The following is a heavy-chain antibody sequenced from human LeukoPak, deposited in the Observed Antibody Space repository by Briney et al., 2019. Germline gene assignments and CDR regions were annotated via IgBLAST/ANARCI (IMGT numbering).Heavy chain of an antibody. V-gene: IGHV3-43*01. CDR2: ITWDGGTT. CDR3: TKDRYCTTTSCPLDY. J-gene: IGHJ4*02. D-gene: IGHD2-2*01. Sequence: GGSLRLSCAASGFTFDVYTFHWVRQALGTGLAWVSLITWDGGTTYYADSVKGRFTISRDNSKNSVYLQMNSLRTEDTALYYCTKDRYCTTTSCPLDYWGQGTLVTVSS. CDR1: GFTFDVYT.